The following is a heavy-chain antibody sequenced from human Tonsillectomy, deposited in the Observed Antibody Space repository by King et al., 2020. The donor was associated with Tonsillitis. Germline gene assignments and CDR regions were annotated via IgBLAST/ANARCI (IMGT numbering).Heavy chain of an antibody. CDR2: IDYSGST. V-gene: IGHV4-30-4*01. CDR1: GGSISRGDYY. Sequence: QLQESGPGLVKPSQTLSLTCTVSGGSISRGDYYWSWIRQSPGKGLEWIGYIDYSGSTYYNPSLKSRVTISVETSKNQFSLKLSSVTAADTAVYYCASSMTSVTPGSLDYWGQGTLVTVSS. J-gene: IGHJ4*02. CDR3: ASSMTSVTPGSLDY. D-gene: IGHD4-17*01.